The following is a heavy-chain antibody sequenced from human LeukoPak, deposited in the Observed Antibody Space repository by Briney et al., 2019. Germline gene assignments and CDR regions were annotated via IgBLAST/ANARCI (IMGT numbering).Heavy chain of an antibody. CDR3: ARDSVTTRPYGYYFDY. D-gene: IGHD4-17*01. V-gene: IGHV4-4*07. CDR1: GGSISSYY. Sequence: SETLSLTCTVSGGSISSYYWSWIRQPPGKGLEWIGRIYTSGSTNYNPSLKSRVTMSVDTSKNQFSLKLSSVTAADTAVYYCARDSVTTRPYGYYFDYWGQGTLVTVSS. J-gene: IGHJ4*02. CDR2: IYTSGST.